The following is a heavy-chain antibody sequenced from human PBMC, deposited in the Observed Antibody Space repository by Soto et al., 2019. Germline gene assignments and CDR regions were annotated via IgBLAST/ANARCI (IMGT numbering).Heavy chain of an antibody. D-gene: IGHD1-1*01. J-gene: IGHJ6*01. CDR1: VFTFSEYV. CDR3: GRDFEAFDQYNFYYGMSV. Sequence: PVVSLILSCFTSVFTFSEYVVDWVLQAPVNWLDWVAMISFDGNKINYAESVKGRFTISRYPSKNTLYLQMTSLTAEDAAVYYCGRDFEAFDQYNFYYGMSVWGQGNTVTVSS. CDR2: ISFDGNKI. V-gene: IGHV3-33*05.